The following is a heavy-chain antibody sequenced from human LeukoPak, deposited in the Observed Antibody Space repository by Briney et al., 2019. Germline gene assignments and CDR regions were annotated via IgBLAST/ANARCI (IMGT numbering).Heavy chain of an antibody. V-gene: IGHV4-34*01. CDR2: INHSGST. J-gene: IGHJ6*03. CDR3: ARVGGLRFLRATNPYYYYYMDV. CDR1: GGSFSGYY. D-gene: IGHD3-3*01. Sequence: PSETLSLTCAVHGGSFSGYYWSWIRQPPGKGLEWIGEINHSGSTNYNPSLKSRVTISVDTSKNQFSLKLSSVTAADTAVYYCARVGGLRFLRATNPYYYYYMDVWGKGTTVTVSS.